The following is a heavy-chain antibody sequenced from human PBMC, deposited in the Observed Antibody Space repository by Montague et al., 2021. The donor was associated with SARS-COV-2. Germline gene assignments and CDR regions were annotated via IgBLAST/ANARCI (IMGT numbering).Heavy chain of an antibody. CDR1: DGSVISTYPH. Sequence: SEILSLTCTISDGSVISTYPHWHWVRQSPGRGLEWIGGYLFHIDTADYNASLRSRVTISVDTSKNQFSLKLTSVTAADTAVYYCTRGIDSYKTGYWGQGIQVTVSS. D-gene: IGHD6-13*01. J-gene: IGHJ4*02. CDR2: LFHIDTA. V-gene: IGHV4-61*01. CDR3: TRGIDSYKTGY.